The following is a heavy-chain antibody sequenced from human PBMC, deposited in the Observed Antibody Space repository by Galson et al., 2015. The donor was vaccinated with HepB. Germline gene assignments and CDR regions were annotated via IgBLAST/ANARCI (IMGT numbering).Heavy chain of an antibody. D-gene: IGHD5-12*01. J-gene: IGHJ4*02. CDR1: GFTFSSYS. Sequence: SLRLSCAASGFTFSSYSMNWVRQAPGKGLEWVSSISSSSSYIYYADSVKGRFTISRDNAKNSLYLQMNSLRAEDTAVYYCARDKRRGVLVATAFDYWGQGTLVTVSS. CDR2: ISSSSSYI. CDR3: ARDKRRGVLVATAFDY. V-gene: IGHV3-21*01.